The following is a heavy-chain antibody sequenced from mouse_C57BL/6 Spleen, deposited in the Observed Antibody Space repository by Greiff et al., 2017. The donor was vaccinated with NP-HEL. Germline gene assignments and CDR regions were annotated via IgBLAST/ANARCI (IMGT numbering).Heavy chain of an antibody. CDR3: ARDRGLRSDMDD. CDR1: GFTFSSYA. CDR2: ISAGGSYT. V-gene: IGHV5-4*01. Sequence: EVKLMESGGGLVKPGGSLKLSCAASGFTFSSYAMSWVRQTPEKRLEWVATISAGGSYTYYPDNVKGRFTISRDNAKNNLYLQLSHLTSEDTAMYYCARDRGLRSDMDDWGKGTSVTVSS. D-gene: IGHD6-2*01. J-gene: IGHJ4*01.